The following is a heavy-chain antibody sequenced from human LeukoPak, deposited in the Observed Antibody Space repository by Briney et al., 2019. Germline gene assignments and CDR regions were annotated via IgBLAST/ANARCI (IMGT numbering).Heavy chain of an antibody. D-gene: IGHD7-27*01. J-gene: IGHJ4*02. V-gene: IGHV4-39*07. CDR2: IYYSGST. Sequence: SETLSLTCTVSGGSISSSSYYWGWIRQPPGKGLEWIGSIYYSGSTYYNPSLKSRVTISVDTSKNQFSLKLSSVTAADTAVYYCATWGPLEVPYFDYWGQGTLVTVSS. CDR3: ATWGPLEVPYFDY. CDR1: GGSISSSSYY.